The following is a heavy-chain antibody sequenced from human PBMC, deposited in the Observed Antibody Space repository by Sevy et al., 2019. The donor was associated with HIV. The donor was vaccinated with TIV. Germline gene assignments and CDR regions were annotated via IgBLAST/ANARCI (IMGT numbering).Heavy chain of an antibody. CDR3: AREGGYCSGGSCYSPTYYYYGMDV. V-gene: IGHV3-21*01. D-gene: IGHD2-15*01. CDR2: ISSSSSYI. Sequence: GGSLRLSCAASGFTFSSYSMNWVRQAPGKGLEWVSSISSSSSYIYYADSVKGRFTISRDNAKNSLYLQMNSLRAEDTAGYYCAREGGYCSGGSCYSPTYYYYGMDVWGQGTTVTVSS. CDR1: GFTFSSYS. J-gene: IGHJ6*02.